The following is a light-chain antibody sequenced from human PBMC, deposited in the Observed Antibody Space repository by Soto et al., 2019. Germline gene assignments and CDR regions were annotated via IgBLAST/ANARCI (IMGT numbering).Light chain of an antibody. J-gene: IGLJ1*01. CDR3: SSYAGRNNCV. CDR2: EVN. CDR1: SSDVGGYNY. V-gene: IGLV2-8*01. Sequence: QSVLTQPPSASGSPGQSVTISCTGTSSDVGGYNYVSWYQQHPGKAPKLIIYEVNERPSGVPDRFSGSKSGNTASLTVSGLQAEDEADSYCSSYAGRNNCVFRTGTKVTVL.